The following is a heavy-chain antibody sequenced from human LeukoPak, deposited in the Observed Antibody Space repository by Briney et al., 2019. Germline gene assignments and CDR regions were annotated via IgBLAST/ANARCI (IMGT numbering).Heavy chain of an antibody. V-gene: IGHV1-69*13. J-gene: IGHJ4*02. D-gene: IGHD3-16*02. CDR3: ARNSGGFTFGGVIVPPDY. Sequence: SVKVSCKASGGTFSSYAISWVRQAPGQGLEWMGGIIPIFGTANYAQKFQGRVTITADESTSTAYMELSSMRSEDTAVYYCARNSGGFTFGGVIVPPDYWGQGTLVTVSS. CDR1: GGTFSSYA. CDR2: IIPIFGTA.